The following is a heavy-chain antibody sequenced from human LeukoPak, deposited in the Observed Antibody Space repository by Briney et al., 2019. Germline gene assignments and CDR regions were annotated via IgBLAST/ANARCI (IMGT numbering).Heavy chain of an antibody. CDR1: GRSMNNANW. V-gene: IGHV4-4*02. D-gene: IGHD3-10*01. CDR2: IYQTHST. Sequence: SETLSLTCAVSGRSMNNANWWSWVRQPPGKGLAWIGKIYQTHSTNYNPSLKSRVTMTVDKSKKQFSLILTAVTAADTAVYYCANHYMGPYDNRGLDYWGRGSVVTVSS. CDR3: ANHYMGPYDNRGLDY. J-gene: IGHJ4*02.